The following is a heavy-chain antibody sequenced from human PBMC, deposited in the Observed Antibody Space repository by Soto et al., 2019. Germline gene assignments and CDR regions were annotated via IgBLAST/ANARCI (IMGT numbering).Heavy chain of an antibody. CDR2: IYYSGTT. Sequence: SETLSLTCTVSGDSITSNSYFWAWIRQPPGKGLEWIGSIYYSGTTYYNPSLKSRVTISVDRSKNQFSLKLSSVTAAGTAVYYCARDPGYWGQGTLVTVSS. V-gene: IGHV4-39*07. CDR1: GDSITSNSYF. J-gene: IGHJ4*02. CDR3: ARDPGY.